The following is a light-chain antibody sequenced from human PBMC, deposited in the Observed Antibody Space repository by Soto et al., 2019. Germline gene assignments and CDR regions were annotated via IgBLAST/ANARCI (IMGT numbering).Light chain of an antibody. CDR1: SSNVGVNF. CDR3: AAWDDGLRGRV. CDR2: RND. J-gene: IGLJ1*01. V-gene: IGLV1-47*01. Sequence: QSVLTQPPSASGTPGQRVTIPCSGSSSNVGVNFVYWYQHLPGTAPKLLIYRNDQRPSGVPDRFSGSKSGTSSSLAISGLRYEDEADYYCAAWDDGLRGRVFGTGTKVTVL.